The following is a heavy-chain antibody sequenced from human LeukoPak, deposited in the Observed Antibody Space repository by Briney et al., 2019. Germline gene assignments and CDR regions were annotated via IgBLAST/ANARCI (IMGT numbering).Heavy chain of an antibody. Sequence: SETLSLTCTVSGVSISSSNSYWGWIRQPPGKGLEWIGSIYYSGNTYYNPSLKSRVTISVDKSKNQFSLKLSSVTAADTAVYYCARAWGLGIAYWGQGTLVTVSS. CDR2: IYYSGNT. CDR1: GVSISSSNSY. J-gene: IGHJ4*02. V-gene: IGHV4-39*07. D-gene: IGHD2-21*01. CDR3: ARAWGLGIAY.